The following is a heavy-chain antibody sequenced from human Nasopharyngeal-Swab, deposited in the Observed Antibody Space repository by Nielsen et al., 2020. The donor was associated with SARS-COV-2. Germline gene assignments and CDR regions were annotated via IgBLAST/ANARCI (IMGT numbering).Heavy chain of an antibody. CDR2: IIPFLGIV. V-gene: IGHV1-69*04. J-gene: IGHJ4*02. CDR1: GGTFSSFP. D-gene: IGHD5-18*01. Sequence: SVKVSCKASGGTFSSFPINWVRQAPGQGLEWMGRIIPFLGIVNYAWNLRGRVTITADKSTSTAYMELSSLRSEDTAVYYCATEDTAMATFNYFDYWGQGTLVTVSS. CDR3: ATEDTAMATFNYFDY.